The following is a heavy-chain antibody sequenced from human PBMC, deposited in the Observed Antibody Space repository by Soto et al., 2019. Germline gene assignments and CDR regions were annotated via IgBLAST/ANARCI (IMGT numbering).Heavy chain of an antibody. Sequence: GGSLRLSCAGSGFTFGDSYMSWIRQAPGKGLEWLSYISPGSRYPAYADSVKGRFTISRDNAKNSLYLQMNSLRAEDTAVYYCARDAGYSSSWYPESYYYYGMDVWGQGTTVTVSS. CDR2: ISPGSRYP. CDR1: GFTFGDSY. D-gene: IGHD6-13*01. J-gene: IGHJ6*02. V-gene: IGHV3-11*06. CDR3: ARDAGYSSSWYPESYYYYGMDV.